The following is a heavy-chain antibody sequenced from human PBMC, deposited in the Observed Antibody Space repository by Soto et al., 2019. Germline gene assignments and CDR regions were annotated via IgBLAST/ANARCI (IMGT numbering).Heavy chain of an antibody. Sequence: QPGGSLRLSCTASGFTFGDYAMSWVRQAPGKGLEWVGFIRSKAYGGTTEYAASVKGRFTISRDDSKSIAYLQMNSLKTEDTAVYYCTRIKAVGATRFYYYYGMDVWGQGTTVTVSS. CDR3: TRIKAVGATRFYYYYGMDV. CDR2: IRSKAYGGTT. CDR1: GFTFGDYA. D-gene: IGHD1-26*01. V-gene: IGHV3-49*04. J-gene: IGHJ6*02.